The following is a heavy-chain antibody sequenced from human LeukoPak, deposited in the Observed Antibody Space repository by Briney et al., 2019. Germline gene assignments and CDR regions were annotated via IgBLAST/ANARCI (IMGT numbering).Heavy chain of an antibody. V-gene: IGHV4-31*03. CDR1: GGSISSGGYY. CDR3: ARVLMVYATLQLYYYYYGMDV. CDR2: IYYSGSS. J-gene: IGHJ6*02. Sequence: SETLSLTCTVSGGSISSGGYYWSWIRQHPGKGLEWIGYIYYSGSSYYNPSLKSRVTISVDTSKSQFSLKLTSVTAADTAVYYCARVLMVYATLQLYYYYYGMDVWGQGTTVTVSS. D-gene: IGHD2-8*01.